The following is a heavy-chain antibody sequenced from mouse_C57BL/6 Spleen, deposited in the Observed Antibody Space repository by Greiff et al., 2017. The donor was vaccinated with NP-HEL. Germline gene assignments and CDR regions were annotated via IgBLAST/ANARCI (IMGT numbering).Heavy chain of an antibody. J-gene: IGHJ2*01. V-gene: IGHV1-52*01. CDR1: GYTFTSYW. CDR2: IDPSDSET. CDR3: ARWGDYHFDY. D-gene: IGHD2-4*01. Sequence: QVQLQQSGAELVRPGSSVKLSCKASGYTFTSYWMHWVKQRPIQGLEWIGNIDPSDSETHYNQKFKDKATLTVDKSSSTAYMQLSSLTSEDSAVYYRARWGDYHFDYWGQGTTLTVSS.